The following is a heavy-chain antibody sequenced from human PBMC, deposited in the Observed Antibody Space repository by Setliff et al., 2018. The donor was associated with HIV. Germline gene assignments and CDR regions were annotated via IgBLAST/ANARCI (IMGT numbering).Heavy chain of an antibody. CDR3: ARGALLAAFDFDH. J-gene: IGHJ4*01. CDR2: INVGNGDT. V-gene: IGHV1-3*01. D-gene: IGHD3-10*01. Sequence: ASVKVSCKASGYTFTTYSLHWVRQAPGQSLERMGWINVGNGDTKYSRELQGRIIITRDTSANTAYMELSSLRFDDAAVYFCARGALLAAFDFDHWGHGTLVTVSS. CDR1: GYTFTTYS.